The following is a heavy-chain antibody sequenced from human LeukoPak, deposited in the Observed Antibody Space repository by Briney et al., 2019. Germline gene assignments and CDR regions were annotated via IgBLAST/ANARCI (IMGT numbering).Heavy chain of an antibody. D-gene: IGHD5-18*01. CDR2: VSGYSGNT. CDR3: ARDVDSTMVLFDY. V-gene: IGHV1-18*01. Sequence: ASVKVSCKASGYTFSSYGISWVRQAPGQGLEWMGWVSGYSGNTKYAQKVHDRVTMTTDTSTSTAYTELRSLRSDDTAVYYCARDVDSTMVLFDYWGQGTLVTVSS. CDR1: GYTFSSYG. J-gene: IGHJ4*02.